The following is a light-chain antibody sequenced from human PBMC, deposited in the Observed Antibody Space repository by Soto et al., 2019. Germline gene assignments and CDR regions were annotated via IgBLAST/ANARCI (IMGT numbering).Light chain of an antibody. J-gene: IGKJ4*01. CDR3: QQYQGT. Sequence: DIQMTQSPSSLSASVGDRVTITCQASQDISNYLNWYQRKPGKAPKLLIYDASNLETGVPSRFSGSGSGTDFTFTISSLQPEDIATYYCQQYQGTFGGGTKVEIK. V-gene: IGKV1-33*01. CDR2: DAS. CDR1: QDISNY.